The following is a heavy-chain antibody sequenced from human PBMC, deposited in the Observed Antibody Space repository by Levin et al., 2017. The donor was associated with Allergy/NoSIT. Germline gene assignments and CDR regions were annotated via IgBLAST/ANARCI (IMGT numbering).Heavy chain of an antibody. D-gene: IGHD3-10*01. Sequence: PGESLKISCAASGFTFHDYAMSWVRQAPGKGLECVSAINWNGDRTGYADSVKGRFTISRDNAKNSLYLQMNGLSAEDTALYYCARLRSGSSFDFWGQGTLVTVSS. CDR2: INWNGDRT. CDR3: ARLRSGSSFDF. CDR1: GFTFHDYA. V-gene: IGHV3-20*04. J-gene: IGHJ4*02.